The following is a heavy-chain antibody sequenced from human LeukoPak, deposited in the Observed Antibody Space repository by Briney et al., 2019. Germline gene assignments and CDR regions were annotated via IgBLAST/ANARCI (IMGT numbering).Heavy chain of an antibody. CDR2: ISSSGIST. D-gene: IGHD3-22*01. J-gene: IGHJ3*02. CDR3: ARDRYYDSSGYYLRAWGLVAPDAFDI. CDR1: GFTFSSYA. V-gene: IGHV3-23*01. Sequence: GGSLRLSCAASGFTFSSYAMNWVRQAPGKGLEWVSAISSSGISTYYADSVKGRFTISRDNSKKTLYLQMNSLRAEDTAVYYCARDRYYDSSGYYLRAWGLVAPDAFDIWGQGTMVTVSS.